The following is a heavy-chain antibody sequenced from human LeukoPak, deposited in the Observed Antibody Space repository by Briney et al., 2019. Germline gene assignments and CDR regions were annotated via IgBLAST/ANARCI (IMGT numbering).Heavy chain of an antibody. CDR2: ISSSSSYI. Sequence: GGSLRLSCAASGFTFSSYSMNWVRQAPGKGLEWVSSISSSSSYIYYADSVKGRFTISRDNAKNSLYLQMNSLRAEDTAVYYCARLVTMVRGVNGAFDIWGQGTMVTVSS. J-gene: IGHJ3*02. CDR3: ARLVTMVRGVNGAFDI. D-gene: IGHD3-10*01. CDR1: GFTFSSYS. V-gene: IGHV3-21*01.